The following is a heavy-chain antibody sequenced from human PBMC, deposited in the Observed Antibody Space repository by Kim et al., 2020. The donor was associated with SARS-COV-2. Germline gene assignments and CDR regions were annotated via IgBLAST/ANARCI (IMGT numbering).Heavy chain of an antibody. CDR3: ARQPAAGIDWYFDL. J-gene: IGHJ2*01. D-gene: IGHD6-13*01. V-gene: IGHV4-39*01. Sequence: SETLSLTCTVSGGSISSSSYYWGWIRQPPGKGLEWIGSIYYSGSTYYNPSLKSRVTISVDTSKNQFSLKLSSVTAADTAVYYCARQPAAGIDWYFDLWGRGTLVTVSS. CDR1: GGSISSSSYY. CDR2: IYYSGST.